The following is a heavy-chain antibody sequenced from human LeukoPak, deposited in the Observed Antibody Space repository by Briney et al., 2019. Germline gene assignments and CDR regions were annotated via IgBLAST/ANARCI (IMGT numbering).Heavy chain of an antibody. CDR3: ARDPLLYDFWSGYNFDH. CDR1: GYTFTSYG. CDR2: ISAYNGNT. J-gene: IGHJ4*02. Sequence: ASVKVSCKASGYTFTSYGISWVRQAPGQGLEWMGWISAYNGNTNYAQKLQGRVTMTTDTSTSTAYMELRSLRSDDPAVYYCARDPLLYDFWSGYNFDHWGQGTLVTVSS. D-gene: IGHD3-3*01. V-gene: IGHV1-18*01.